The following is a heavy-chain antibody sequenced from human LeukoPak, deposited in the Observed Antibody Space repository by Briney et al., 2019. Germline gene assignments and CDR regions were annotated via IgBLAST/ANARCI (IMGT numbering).Heavy chain of an antibody. V-gene: IGHV3-21*01. CDR2: ISSSSSYI. CDR3: ARDRTDIVVVVAATSLDY. D-gene: IGHD2-15*01. Sequence: GGSLRLSCAASGFTFSSYSMSWVRQAPGKGLEWVSSISSSSSYIYYADSVKGRFTISRDNAKNSLYLQMNSLRAEDTAVYYCARDRTDIVVVVAATSLDYWGQGTLVTVSS. CDR1: GFTFSSYS. J-gene: IGHJ4*02.